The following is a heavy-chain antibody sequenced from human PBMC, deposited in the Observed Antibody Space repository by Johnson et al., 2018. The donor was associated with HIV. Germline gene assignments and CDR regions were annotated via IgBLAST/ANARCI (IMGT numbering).Heavy chain of an antibody. Sequence: QMLLVESGGGLVKPGGSPRLSCAASGFTFSDHYMAWIRQAPGKGLEWVSYISSSGSNIYYADSVKGRFTVSRDNAKNSVYLQMNSLRAEATAVYYCARDARYYYESRGDAFHIWGQGTMVTVSS. CDR1: GFTFSDHY. D-gene: IGHD3-22*01. CDR2: ISSSGSNI. CDR3: ARDARYYYESRGDAFHI. V-gene: IGHV3-11*04. J-gene: IGHJ3*02.